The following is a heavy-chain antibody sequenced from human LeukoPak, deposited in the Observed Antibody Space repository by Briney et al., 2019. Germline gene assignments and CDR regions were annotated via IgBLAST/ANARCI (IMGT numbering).Heavy chain of an antibody. CDR2: IYSSGST. V-gene: IGHV4-4*07. CDR1: GGSISTYY. CDR3: ARRAGDFWSGYWFDP. Sequence: SETPSLTCTVSGGSISTYYWNWIRQPAGKGLEWIGRIYSSGSTNYNPSLKSRVTISVDTSKNQFSLKLSSVTAADTAVYYCARRAGDFWSGYWFDPWGQGTLVTVSS. J-gene: IGHJ5*02. D-gene: IGHD3-3*01.